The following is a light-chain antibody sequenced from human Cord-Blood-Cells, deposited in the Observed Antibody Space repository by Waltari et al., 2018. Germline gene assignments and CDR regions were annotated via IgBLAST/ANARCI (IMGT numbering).Light chain of an antibody. V-gene: IGLV2-14*01. CDR2: EVS. CDR3: SSYTSSSTVV. CDR1: SSDVGGYNY. Sequence: QSALTQPASVSGSPGQSTTISCTGTSSDVGGYNYVSWYQPPPGKAPKLMIYEVSNRPSGVSNRFSGSKSGNTASLTISGLQAEDEADYYCSSYTSSSTVVFGGGTKLTVL. J-gene: IGLJ2*01.